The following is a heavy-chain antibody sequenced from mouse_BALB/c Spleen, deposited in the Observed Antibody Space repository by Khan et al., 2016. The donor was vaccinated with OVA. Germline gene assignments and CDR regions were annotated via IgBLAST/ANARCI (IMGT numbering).Heavy chain of an antibody. CDR3: ARRGYDYGRGALFAY. V-gene: IGHV2-2*02. J-gene: IGHJ3*01. Sequence: QVQLKQSGPGLVQPSQSLSITCTVSGFSLTNYSVHWVRQSPGEGLEWLGVIWSAGSTDYNAAFISRLTIRKDNSRRQVFFKMNSLQPNDTAIYFCARRGYDYGRGALFAYWGQGTLVTVSA. CDR2: IWSAGST. CDR1: GFSLTNYS. D-gene: IGHD2-4*01.